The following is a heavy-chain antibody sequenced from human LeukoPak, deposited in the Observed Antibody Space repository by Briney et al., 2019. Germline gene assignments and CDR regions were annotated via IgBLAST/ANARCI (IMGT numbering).Heavy chain of an antibody. D-gene: IGHD3-3*01. Sequence: GGSLRLSCAASGFTFSSYGMHWVRQAPGKGLEWVAFIRYDGSNKYYADSVKGRFTISRDNSKNTLYLQMNSLRAEDTAVYYCAKEGDDFWSGYYFDYWGQGTLVTVSS. CDR3: AKEGDDFWSGYYFDY. CDR1: GFTFSSYG. CDR2: IRYDGSNK. J-gene: IGHJ4*02. V-gene: IGHV3-30*02.